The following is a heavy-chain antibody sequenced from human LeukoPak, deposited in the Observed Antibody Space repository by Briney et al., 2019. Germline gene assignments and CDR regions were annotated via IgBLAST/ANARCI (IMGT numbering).Heavy chain of an antibody. Sequence: SETLSLTCTVSGGSINSYYWSWIRQPPGKGLEWIGFIYYTGNTNYNPSLKSRLTISADTSKNQFSLKVSSVTAADTAVYYCVRSKSGTYGWFDPWGQGTLVTVSS. CDR1: GGSINSYY. V-gene: IGHV4-59*01. CDR2: IYYTGNT. D-gene: IGHD4-17*01. J-gene: IGHJ5*02. CDR3: VRSKSGTYGWFDP.